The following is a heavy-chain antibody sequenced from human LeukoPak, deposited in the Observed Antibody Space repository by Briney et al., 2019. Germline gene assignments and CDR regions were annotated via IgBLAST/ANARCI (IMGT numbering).Heavy chain of an antibody. CDR1: GYSFSRYY. J-gene: IGHJ6*02. D-gene: IGHD5/OR15-5a*01. CDR2: INTSAATT. CDR3: ARGLESSVWYGMDV. Sequence: GASVKVSCKTSGYSFSRYYIHWVRQAPGQGLEWVGIINTSAATTRYGQKFKGRVTATRDTSTSTVYMEMSSLKSEDTAVYYCARGLESSVWYGMDVWGQGTTIIVSS. V-gene: IGHV1-46*01.